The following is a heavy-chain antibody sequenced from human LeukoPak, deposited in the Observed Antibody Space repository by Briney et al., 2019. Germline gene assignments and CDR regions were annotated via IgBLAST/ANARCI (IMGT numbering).Heavy chain of an antibody. Sequence: GGSLRLSCAASGFTFDDYTMNWVRQAPGKGLEWVSYISSSSSTIYYADSVKGRFTISRDNAKNSLYLQMNSLRAEDTAVYYCARDRYSYGYPDAFDIWGQGTTVTVSS. J-gene: IGHJ3*02. CDR2: ISSSSSTI. D-gene: IGHD5-18*01. CDR1: GFTFDDYT. CDR3: ARDRYSYGYPDAFDI. V-gene: IGHV3-48*01.